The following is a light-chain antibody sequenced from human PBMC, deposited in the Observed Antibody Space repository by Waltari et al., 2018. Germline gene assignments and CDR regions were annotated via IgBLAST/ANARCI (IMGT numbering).Light chain of an antibody. J-gene: IGKJ4*01. V-gene: IGKV3-11*01. CDR1: QSVYTF. CDR3: QQRANWPPLT. CDR2: GTS. Sequence: EIVLTQSPGTLSLSPGERATLSCRASQSVYTFLAWYQQKPGQPPRLLIYGTSKRATGTPARFSGSGSGTDFTLTISSLEPEDSAVYYCQQRANWPPLTFGGGTKVEI.